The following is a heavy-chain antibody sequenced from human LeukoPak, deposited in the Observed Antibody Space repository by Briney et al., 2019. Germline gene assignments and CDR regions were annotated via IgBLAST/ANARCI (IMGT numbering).Heavy chain of an antibody. V-gene: IGHV4-59*01. Sequence: SETLSLTCAASGGSLSSFYWSWIRQPPGKGLEWIGYIYHGGTTMYNPSLKSRVTVSVDTSKNQFSLRLTSVTAADTAIYYCTREKSSAGPHFEHWGRGLLVSVSS. CDR2: IYHGGTT. J-gene: IGHJ4*02. CDR1: GGSLSSFY. D-gene: IGHD6-13*01. CDR3: TREKSSAGPHFEH.